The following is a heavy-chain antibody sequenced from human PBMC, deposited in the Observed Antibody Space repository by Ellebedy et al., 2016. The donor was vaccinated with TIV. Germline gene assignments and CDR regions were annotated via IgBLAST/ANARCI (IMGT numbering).Heavy chain of an antibody. Sequence: MPSETLSLTCTVSGGSVSSYFWSWIRQPAGKGLEWIGRFYASGTTNYNPSLKARVSMSVDTSNNEFSLKLSSVTAADTAVYYCAGGTHKNGWRYWGQGTLITVSS. CDR3: AGGTHKNGWRY. CDR1: GGSVSSYF. CDR2: FYASGTT. J-gene: IGHJ4*02. D-gene: IGHD6-19*01. V-gene: IGHV4-4*07.